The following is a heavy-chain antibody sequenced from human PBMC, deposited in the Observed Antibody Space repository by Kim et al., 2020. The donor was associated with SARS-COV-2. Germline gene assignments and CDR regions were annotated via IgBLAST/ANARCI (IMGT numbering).Heavy chain of an antibody. CDR2: TYYRSKWYN. J-gene: IGHJ4*02. V-gene: IGHV6-1*01. Sequence: SQTLPLTCAISGDSVSSNSAAWNWIRQSPSRGLEWLGRTYYRSKWYNDYAVSVKSRITINPDTSKNQFSLQLNSVTPEDTVVYYCARDLRYGLAVAGYYFDYWGQGTLVTVSS. D-gene: IGHD6-19*01. CDR3: ARDLRYGLAVAGYYFDY. CDR1: GDSVSSNSAA.